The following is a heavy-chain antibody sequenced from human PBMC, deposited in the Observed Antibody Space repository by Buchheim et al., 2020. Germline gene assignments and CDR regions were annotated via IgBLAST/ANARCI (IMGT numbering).Heavy chain of an antibody. CDR2: IRDKSHSYST. Sequence: EVQLAESGGGLVQPGGSLRLSCVASGFTFSDHYMDWVRQAPGKGLEWVGRIRDKSHSYSTEYAPPVKGRFTISRDDSKNSLYLQMNSLKTEDTAVYYCARDLDSSAAFFDYWGQGTL. D-gene: IGHD3-22*01. J-gene: IGHJ4*02. CDR3: ARDLDSSAAFFDY. CDR1: GFTFSDHY. V-gene: IGHV3-72*01.